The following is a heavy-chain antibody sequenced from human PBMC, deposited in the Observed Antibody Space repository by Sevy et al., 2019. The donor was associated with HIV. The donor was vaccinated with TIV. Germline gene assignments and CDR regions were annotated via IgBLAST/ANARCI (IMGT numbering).Heavy chain of an antibody. CDR3: ARVLTRGSFDPLDM. CDR1: GFTFGPYW. V-gene: IGHV3-74*01. J-gene: IGHJ3*02. D-gene: IGHD3-9*01. Sequence: GGSLRLSCAASGFTFGPYWMHWVRQAPGKGLVWVAVINGDGRTTKYAEIVKGRFTVSRDNVENTLYLQMNSLKDEDTAMYYCARVLTRGSFDPLDMWGQGTMVTVSS. CDR2: INGDGRTT.